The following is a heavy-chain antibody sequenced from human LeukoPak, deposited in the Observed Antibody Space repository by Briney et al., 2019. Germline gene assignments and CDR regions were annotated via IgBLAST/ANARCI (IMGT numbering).Heavy chain of an antibody. CDR3: AREQKEAEGPYYYYYMDV. Sequence: SETLSLTCTVSGGSISSSSYYWGWIRQPPGKGLEWIGSIYYSGSTYYNPSLKSRVTISVDTSKNQFSLKLSSVTAADTAVYYCAREQKEAEGPYYYYYMDVWGKGTTVTVSS. J-gene: IGHJ6*03. V-gene: IGHV4-39*07. CDR1: GGSISSSSYY. CDR2: IYYSGST.